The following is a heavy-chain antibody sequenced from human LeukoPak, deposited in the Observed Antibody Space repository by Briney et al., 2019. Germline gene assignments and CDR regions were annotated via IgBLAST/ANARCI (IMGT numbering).Heavy chain of an antibody. CDR1: GFTFSSYG. CDR2: IWYDGSNK. J-gene: IGHJ6*02. D-gene: IGHD2-2*01. CDR3: ARDACSTSCYSAYGMDV. Sequence: GGSLRLSRAASGFTFSSYGMHWVRQAPGKGLEWVAVIWYDGSNKYYADSVKGRFTISRDNSKNTLYLQMNSLRAEDTAVYYCARDACSTSCYSAYGMDVWGQGTTVTVSS. V-gene: IGHV3-33*01.